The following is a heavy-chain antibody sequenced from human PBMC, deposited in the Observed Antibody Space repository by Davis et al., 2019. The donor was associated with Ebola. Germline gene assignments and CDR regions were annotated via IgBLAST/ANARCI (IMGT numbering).Heavy chain of an antibody. CDR1: GFSLSTSGVG. D-gene: IGHD3-10*01. CDR3: AHSFRLFYYGSGSYTNWFDP. J-gene: IGHJ5*02. Sequence: SGPTLVNPTQTLTLTCTFSGFSLSTSGVGVGWIRQPPGKALEWLALIYWDDDKRYSPSLKSRLTITKDTSKNQVVLTMTNMDPVDTATYYCAHSFRLFYYGSGSYTNWFDPWGQGTLVTVSS. CDR2: IYWDDDK. V-gene: IGHV2-5*02.